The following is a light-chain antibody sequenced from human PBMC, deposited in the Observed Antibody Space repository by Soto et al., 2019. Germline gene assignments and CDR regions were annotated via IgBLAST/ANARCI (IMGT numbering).Light chain of an antibody. V-gene: IGKV3-15*01. Sequence: VMTQAPAPLSVSPGERATLSCKASQTINNNVAWYHLKDGQVPRLVIYGASTRATDIPARFSGSGSGTECTLTISRLEPEDVAVYYCQQYGTSPITLGQGTRLEIK. CDR1: QTINNN. CDR2: GAS. CDR3: QQYGTSPIT. J-gene: IGKJ5*01.